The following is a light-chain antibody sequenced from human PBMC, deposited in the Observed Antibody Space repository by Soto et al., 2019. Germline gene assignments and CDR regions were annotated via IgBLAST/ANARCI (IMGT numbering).Light chain of an antibody. J-gene: IGKJ1*01. CDR3: LQHNSFPWT. Sequence: DIQMTQSPSSLSASAGDRVTITCRASQGIRDDLGWYQQKPGKAPRRLIYGASSLQSGVPPRFSGSGSGTEFTLTIISLQPEDSATYYCLQHNSFPWTFGHWTKVEIK. CDR1: QGIRDD. V-gene: IGKV1-17*01. CDR2: GAS.